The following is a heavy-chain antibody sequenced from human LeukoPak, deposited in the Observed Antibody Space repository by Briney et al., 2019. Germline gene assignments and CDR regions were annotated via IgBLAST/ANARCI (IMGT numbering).Heavy chain of an antibody. CDR2: ISGNGVGT. Sequence: GGSLRLSCAASGFTFSSYAMGWVRQAPGKGLEWVPLISGNGVGTYYADSVKGRFTISRDNSKNTVYLQMNSLRAEDTAVYYCAKRNGGNSGAFDYWGQGTLVTVSS. V-gene: IGHV3-23*01. CDR3: AKRNGGNSGAFDY. CDR1: GFTFSSYA. D-gene: IGHD4-23*01. J-gene: IGHJ4*02.